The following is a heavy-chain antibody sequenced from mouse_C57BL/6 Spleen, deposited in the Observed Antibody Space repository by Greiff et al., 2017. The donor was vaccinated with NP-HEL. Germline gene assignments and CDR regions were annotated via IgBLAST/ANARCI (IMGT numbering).Heavy chain of an antibody. J-gene: IGHJ4*01. CDR3: ARGNYGSYAMDY. CDR2: INPNNGGT. D-gene: IGHD1-1*01. V-gene: IGHV1-18*01. CDR1: GYTFTDYN. Sequence: EVQLQQSGPELVKPGASVKIPCKASGYTFTDYNMDWVKQSHGKSLEWIGDINPNNGGTSYNQKFKGKATLTVDKSSSTAYMELRSRTSEDTAVYYCARGNYGSYAMDYWGQGTSVTVSS.